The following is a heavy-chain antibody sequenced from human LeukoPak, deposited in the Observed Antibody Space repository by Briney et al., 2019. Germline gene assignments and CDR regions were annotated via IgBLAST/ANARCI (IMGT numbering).Heavy chain of an antibody. CDR1: GFTFSSYS. CDR3: ARASRESTGLYPDY. Sequence: GGSLRLSCVASGFTFSSYSMNWVRQAPGKGLEWVSSISSNSNYIYYADSVKGRFTISRDNAKSSLYLQMNSLRAEDTAVYYCARASRESTGLYPDYWGQGTLVTVSS. J-gene: IGHJ4*02. D-gene: IGHD2-8*02. CDR2: ISSNSNYI. V-gene: IGHV3-21*01.